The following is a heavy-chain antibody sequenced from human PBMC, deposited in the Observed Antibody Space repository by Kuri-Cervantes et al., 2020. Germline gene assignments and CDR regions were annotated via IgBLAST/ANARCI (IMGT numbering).Heavy chain of an antibody. Sequence: GESLKTSCAASGFTFSSSGMHWVRQAPGKGLEWVAVIWDDGSNKHYVDSVKGRFTISRDNSKNTLYLQMNSLRVEDTAVYYCARDGRGQQYYYGMDVWGQGTTVTVSS. CDR1: GFTFSSSG. CDR2: IWDDGSNK. V-gene: IGHV3-33*01. CDR3: ARDGRGQQYYYGMDV. J-gene: IGHJ6*02. D-gene: IGHD6-13*01.